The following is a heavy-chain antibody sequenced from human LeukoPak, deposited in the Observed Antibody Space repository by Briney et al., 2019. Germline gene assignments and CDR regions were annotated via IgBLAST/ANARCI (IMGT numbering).Heavy chain of an antibody. CDR1: GVSISSGSYY. V-gene: IGHV4-61*02. D-gene: IGHD6-13*01. CDR3: ARAAAVAFDY. Sequence: PSETLSLTCTVSGVSISSGSYYWSWIRQPAGKGLEWIGRIYTSGSTNYNPSLKSRVTISVDTSKNQFSLKLSFVTAADTAVYYCARAAAVAFDYWGQGTLVTVSS. CDR2: IYTSGST. J-gene: IGHJ4*02.